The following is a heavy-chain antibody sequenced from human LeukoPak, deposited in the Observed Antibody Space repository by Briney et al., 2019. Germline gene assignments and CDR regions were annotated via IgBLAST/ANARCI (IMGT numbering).Heavy chain of an antibody. CDR1: GFIFSDYS. CDR2: INPNGDDT. V-gene: IGHV3-64*02. Sequence: GGSLRLSCTASGFIFSDYSMHWARQAPGKGLEYVSAINPNGDDTYYADSVKGRFAISRDNSKSTLYLQMGGLGADDMAMYYCTRVVGSGHFDYWGQGTLVTVSS. J-gene: IGHJ4*02. CDR3: TRVVGSGHFDY. D-gene: IGHD1-26*01.